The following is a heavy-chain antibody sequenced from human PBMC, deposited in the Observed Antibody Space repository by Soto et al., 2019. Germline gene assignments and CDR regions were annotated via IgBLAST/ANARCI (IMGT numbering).Heavy chain of an antibody. J-gene: IGHJ6*03. CDR2: MNPNSGNT. Sequence: GTSAKVSCKDSGYTFTSYDINWVRQATGQGLEWMGWMNPNSGNTGYAQKFQGRVTMTRNTSISTASMELSSLRSEDTAVYYCARRVFTQIVATPHDYYYYMDVWGKGTTVTVSS. D-gene: IGHD5-12*01. CDR1: GYTFTSYD. V-gene: IGHV1-8*01. CDR3: ARRVFTQIVATPHDYYYYMDV.